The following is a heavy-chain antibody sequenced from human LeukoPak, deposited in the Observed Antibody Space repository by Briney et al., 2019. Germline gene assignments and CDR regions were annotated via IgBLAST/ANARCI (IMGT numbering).Heavy chain of an antibody. J-gene: IGHJ4*02. D-gene: IGHD3-3*01. V-gene: IGHV1-18*01. Sequence: ASVKVSCKASGYTFTSYGISWVRQAPGQGLEWMGWISVFNDNTNYAQKLQGRVTMTTDTSTSTAYMELRSLRSDDTAVYYCARGVKNYDFWSGYYLDYWGQGTLVTVSS. CDR1: GYTFTSYG. CDR2: ISVFNDNT. CDR3: ARGVKNYDFWSGYYLDY.